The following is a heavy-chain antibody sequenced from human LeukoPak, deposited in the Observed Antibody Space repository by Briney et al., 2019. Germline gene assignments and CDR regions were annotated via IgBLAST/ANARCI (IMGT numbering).Heavy chain of an antibody. D-gene: IGHD2-2*01. J-gene: IGHJ6*03. V-gene: IGHV4-59*01. CDR2: IYYSGST. CDR1: GGSISSYY. Sequence: SETLSLTCTVSGGSISSYYWSWIRQPPGKGLEWIGYIYYSGSTNYNPSLKSRVTISVDTSKNQFSLKLSSVTAADTAVYYCARLIVVPAARRYYYYMDVWGKGTTVTVSS. CDR3: ARLIVVPAARRYYYYMDV.